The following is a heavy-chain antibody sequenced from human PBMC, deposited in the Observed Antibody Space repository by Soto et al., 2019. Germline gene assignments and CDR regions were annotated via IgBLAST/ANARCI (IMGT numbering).Heavy chain of an antibody. V-gene: IGHV4-4*07. CDR3: ARYSNNWFQTEGMDV. D-gene: IGHD6-13*01. CDR1: VDSITTYY. CDR2: IDTSGNT. J-gene: IGHJ6*02. Sequence: SETLSLTCTVSVDSITTYYWSWIRQPAGKGLEWIGRIDTSGNTNYNPSLKSRVTMSVDTSKKKFSLKLTSVTAADTAVYYCARYSNNWFQTEGMDVWGQGTTVTVS.